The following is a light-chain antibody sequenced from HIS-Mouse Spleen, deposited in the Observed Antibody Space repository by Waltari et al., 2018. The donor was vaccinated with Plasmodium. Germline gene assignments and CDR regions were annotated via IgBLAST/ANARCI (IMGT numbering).Light chain of an antibody. Sequence: EIVLTQSPGTLSLSPGARATFSCRVSQSVSSSYLAWYQQKPGQAPRLLIYGASSRATGIPDRFSGSGSGTDFTLTISRLEPEDFAVYYCQQYGSSPLTFGGGTKVEIK. J-gene: IGKJ4*01. CDR2: GAS. CDR1: QSVSSSY. CDR3: QQYGSSPLT. V-gene: IGKV3-20*01.